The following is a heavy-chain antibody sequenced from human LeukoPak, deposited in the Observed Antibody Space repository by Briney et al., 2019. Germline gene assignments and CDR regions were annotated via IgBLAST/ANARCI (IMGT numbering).Heavy chain of an antibody. CDR2: IYYNLST. J-gene: IGHJ1*01. Sequence: SETLSLTCIVSGDAIDTRHFYWTWIRQPPGKGLEWIGSIYYNLSTSYNPSLLSRGTISVDTSKNQFSLRLTSVTAADTAMYYCAKGGDAYKVGNYWGPGTMVTVPP. D-gene: IGHD5-24*01. V-gene: IGHV4-39*07. CDR3: AKGGDAYKVGNY. CDR1: GDAIDTRHFY.